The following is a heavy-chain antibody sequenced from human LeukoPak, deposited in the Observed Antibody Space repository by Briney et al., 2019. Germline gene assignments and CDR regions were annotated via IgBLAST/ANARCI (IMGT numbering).Heavy chain of an antibody. CDR3: ARDTSTRGLFDY. D-gene: IGHD3-10*01. V-gene: IGHV3-48*04. J-gene: IGHJ4*02. Sequence: GGSLRLSCAASGFTFSSYSMNWVRQAPGKGLEWVSYISSSGSTIYYADSVKGRFTISRDNAKNSLYLQMNSLRAEDTAVYYCARDTSTRGLFDYWGQGTLVTVSS. CDR2: ISSSGSTI. CDR1: GFTFSSYS.